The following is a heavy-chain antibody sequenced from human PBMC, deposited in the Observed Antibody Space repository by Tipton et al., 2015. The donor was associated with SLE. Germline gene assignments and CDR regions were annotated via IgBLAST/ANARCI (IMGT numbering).Heavy chain of an antibody. D-gene: IGHD3-10*01. Sequence: TLSLTCTVSGDSVTSSTYFWGWIRQPPGKGLEWIGNVYYSGSTYYNPSLKSRVTISVDTSKNQFSLKLSSVTAADTAVYYCARYYYGSGSCFDYWGQGTLVTVSS. CDR1: GDSVTSSTYF. J-gene: IGHJ4*02. CDR3: ARYYYGSGSCFDY. V-gene: IGHV4-39*07. CDR2: VYYSGST.